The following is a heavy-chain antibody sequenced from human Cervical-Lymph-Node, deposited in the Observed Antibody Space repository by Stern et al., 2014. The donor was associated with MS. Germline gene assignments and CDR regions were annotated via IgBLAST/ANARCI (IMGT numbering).Heavy chain of an antibody. J-gene: IGHJ3*02. Sequence: QVQLQESGPGLVKPSQTLSLTCTVSGGSISSGGYYWSWIRQNPGKGLEWIGYIYYSGSTYYNPSLKSRVTISVDTSKNQFSLKLSSVTAADTAVYYCASSMIQLGVVGAFDIWGQGTMVTVSS. CDR1: GGSISSGGYY. CDR3: ASSMIQLGVVGAFDI. D-gene: IGHD5-18*01. V-gene: IGHV4-31*03. CDR2: IYYSGST.